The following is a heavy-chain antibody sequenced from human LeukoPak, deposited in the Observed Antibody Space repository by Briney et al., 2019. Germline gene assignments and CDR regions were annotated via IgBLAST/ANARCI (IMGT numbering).Heavy chain of an antibody. CDR2: ISSSSTI. Sequence: GGSLRLSCAASGFTFSSYRMNWVRQAPGKGLEWISYISSSSTIYYADSVKGRFTISRDNAKNSLYLQMNSLRAEDTAVYYCARDLPYCGGDCYADSDAFDIWGQGTMVTVSS. V-gene: IGHV3-48*04. CDR1: GFTFSSYR. CDR3: ARDLPYCGGDCYADSDAFDI. D-gene: IGHD2-21*02. J-gene: IGHJ3*02.